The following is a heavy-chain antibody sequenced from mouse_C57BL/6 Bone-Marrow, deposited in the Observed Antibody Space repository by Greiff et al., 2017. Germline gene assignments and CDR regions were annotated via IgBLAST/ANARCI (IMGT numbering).Heavy chain of an antibody. D-gene: IGHD1-1*01. Sequence: QVQLQQSGAELVRPGTSVKVSCKASGYAFTNYLIEWVKQRPGQGLEWIGVINPGSGGTNYNEKFKGKATLTADKSSSTAYMQLSSLTSEDSAVYFCARSTTVVDPDYWGQGTTLTVSS. CDR3: ARSTTVVDPDY. V-gene: IGHV1-54*01. CDR1: GYAFTNYL. CDR2: INPGSGGT. J-gene: IGHJ2*01.